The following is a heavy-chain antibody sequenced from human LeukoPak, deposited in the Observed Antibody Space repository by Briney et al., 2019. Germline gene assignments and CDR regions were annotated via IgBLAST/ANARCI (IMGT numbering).Heavy chain of an antibody. J-gene: IGHJ4*02. D-gene: IGHD2-2*01. CDR3: ARGGTAANWRDYFDY. V-gene: IGHV4-34*01. CDR1: GGSFSGYY. CDR2: INHSGST. Sequence: SETLSLTCAVYGGSFSGYYWSWIRQPPGKGLEWIGEINHSGSTNYNPSLKSRVTISVDTSKNQFSLKLSSVTAADTAVYYYARGGTAANWRDYFDYWGQGTLATVSS.